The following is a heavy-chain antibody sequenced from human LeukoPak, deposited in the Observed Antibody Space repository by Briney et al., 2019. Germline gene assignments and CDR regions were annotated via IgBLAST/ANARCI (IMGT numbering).Heavy chain of an antibody. CDR1: GGSISSGGYY. J-gene: IGHJ4*02. Sequence: SETLSLTCTVSGGSISSGGYYWSWIRQHPGKGLEWIGYIYYSGSTYYNPSLKSRVTISVDTYKNQFSLKLSSVTAADTAVYYCARFSFAVSGDYWGQGTLVTVSS. CDR2: IYYSGST. D-gene: IGHD2-8*01. CDR3: ARFSFAVSGDY. V-gene: IGHV4-31*03.